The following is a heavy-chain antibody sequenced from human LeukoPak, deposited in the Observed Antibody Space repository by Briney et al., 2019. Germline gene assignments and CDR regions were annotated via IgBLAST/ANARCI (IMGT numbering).Heavy chain of an antibody. V-gene: IGHV3-11*01. CDR3: VKDRVDGSGSQFDS. J-gene: IGHJ4*02. CDR1: GFTFSDYY. D-gene: IGHD3-10*01. Sequence: GGSLRLSCAASGFTFSDYYMSWIRQAPGKGLEWVSYISSSGSTIYYADSVKGRFTISRDNAKNSLYLQMNNLRADDTAVYYCVKDRVDGSGSQFDSWGQGSLVIVSS. CDR2: ISSSGSTI.